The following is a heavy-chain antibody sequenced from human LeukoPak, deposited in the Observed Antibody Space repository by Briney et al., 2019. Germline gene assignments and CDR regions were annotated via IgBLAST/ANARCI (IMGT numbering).Heavy chain of an antibody. V-gene: IGHV4-59*01. CDR2: IYYSGST. CDR3: AREPHTMVRGVIINYFDY. D-gene: IGHD3-10*01. CDR1: GGSISSYY. J-gene: IGHJ4*02. Sequence: SETLSLTCTVSGGSISSYYWSWIRQPPGKGLEWIGYIYYSGSTNYKPSLKSRVTISVDTSKNQFSLKLSSVTAADTAVYYCAREPHTMVRGVIINYFDYWGQGTLVTVSS.